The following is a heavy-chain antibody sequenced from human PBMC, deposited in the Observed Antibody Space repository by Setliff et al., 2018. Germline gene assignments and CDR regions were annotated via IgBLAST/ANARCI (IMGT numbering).Heavy chain of an antibody. CDR3: ARNAITGTTKKYYYYMDV. V-gene: IGHV1-2*02. Sequence: ASVKVSCKASGYTFTGYYMHWIRQAPGQGLEWVGWINPNSGVTNYAQKFQGRVTMTRDTSISTAYMELSSLRSEDTAVYYCARNAITGTTKKYYYYMDVWGQGTTVTVSS. D-gene: IGHD1-7*01. J-gene: IGHJ6*03. CDR1: GYTFTGYY. CDR2: INPNSGVT.